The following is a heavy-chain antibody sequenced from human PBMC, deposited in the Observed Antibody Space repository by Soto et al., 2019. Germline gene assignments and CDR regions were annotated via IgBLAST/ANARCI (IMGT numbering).Heavy chain of an antibody. Sequence: EVQLVESGGGLVQPGGSLRLSCAASGFTFSNYLMSWVRQAPGKGLEWVANIKQDGSEKYYVVSVNGRFTISRDNAKNSLYLQMNSLRADDTAVYYCAREKRANGYFDYWGQGTLVTVSS. CDR3: AREKRANGYFDY. J-gene: IGHJ4*02. CDR2: IKQDGSEK. CDR1: GFTFSNYL. D-gene: IGHD6-25*01. V-gene: IGHV3-7*01.